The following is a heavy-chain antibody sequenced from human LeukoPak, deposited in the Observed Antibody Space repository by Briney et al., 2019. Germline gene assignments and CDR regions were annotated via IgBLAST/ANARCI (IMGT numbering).Heavy chain of an antibody. CDR2: ISSSSSTI. D-gene: IGHD3-10*01. J-gene: IGHJ4*02. CDR3: AKDGWPYYASGLYYFDY. Sequence: GGSLRLSCAASGFTFSSYSMNWVRQAPGKGLEWVSYISSSSSTIYYADSVKGRFTISGDNAKNSLYLQLNSLRPEDTALYYCAKDGWPYYASGLYYFDYWGQGTLVTVSS. V-gene: IGHV3-48*04. CDR1: GFTFSSYS.